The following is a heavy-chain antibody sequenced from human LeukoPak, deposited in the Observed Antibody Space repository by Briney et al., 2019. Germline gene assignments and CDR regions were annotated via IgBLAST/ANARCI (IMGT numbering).Heavy chain of an antibody. D-gene: IGHD2/OR15-2a*01. J-gene: IGHJ3*02. Sequence: SETLSLTCTVSGASIISTSHYWGWIRQPPGQGLERIGSIYYSGDTYYNPSLKSRVTMSVDTSKNQFSLKLNSVTAADTAVYYCARSTTIPHHAFYIWGQGTMVTVSS. CDR1: GASIISTSHY. CDR3: ARSTTIPHHAFYI. V-gene: IGHV4-39*01. CDR2: IYYSGDT.